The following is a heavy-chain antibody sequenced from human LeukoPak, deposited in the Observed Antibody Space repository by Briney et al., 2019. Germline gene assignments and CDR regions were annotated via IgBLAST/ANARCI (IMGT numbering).Heavy chain of an antibody. J-gene: IGHJ5*02. CDR3: ARDLGQYYDTSDNWFDP. Sequence: GGSLRLSCAASGFTFSSYTMNWVRQAPGKGLEWVSIISSGSSYIHYADSVKGRFTISRDNAKNSLYLQMNSLRAEDTAVYYCARDLGQYYDTSDNWFDPWGQGTLVTVSS. CDR1: GFTFSSYT. V-gene: IGHV3-21*01. D-gene: IGHD3-22*01. CDR2: ISSGSSYI.